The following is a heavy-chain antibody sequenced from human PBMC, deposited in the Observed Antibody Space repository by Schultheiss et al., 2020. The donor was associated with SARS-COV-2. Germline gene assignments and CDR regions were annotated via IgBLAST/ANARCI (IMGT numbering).Heavy chain of an antibody. CDR3: ARDGEATGYYFDY. Sequence: SVKVSCKASGGTFSSYTISWVRQAPGQGLEWMGRIIPILGIANYAQKFQGRVTITADKSTSTAYMELSSLRSEDTAVYYCARDGEATGYYFDYWGQGTLVTVSS. D-gene: IGHD5-12*01. CDR1: GGTFSSYT. J-gene: IGHJ4*02. V-gene: IGHV1-69*04. CDR2: IIPILGIA.